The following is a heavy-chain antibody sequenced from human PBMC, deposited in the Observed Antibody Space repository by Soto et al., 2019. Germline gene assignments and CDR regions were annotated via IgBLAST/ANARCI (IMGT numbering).Heavy chain of an antibody. V-gene: IGHV3-74*01. D-gene: IGHD3-9*01. CDR2: INSDGSST. Sequence: EVQLVESGGGLVQPGGSLRLSCAASGFTFSSDWMHWVRQAPGKGLVWVSRINSDGSSTSYADSVKGRFTISRDNAKNTLYLQMNSLRAEDTAVYYCAGVGNERYVDWLQLSGGLDYWGQGTLVTVSS. J-gene: IGHJ4*02. CDR3: AGVGNERYVDWLQLSGGLDY. CDR1: GFTFSSDW.